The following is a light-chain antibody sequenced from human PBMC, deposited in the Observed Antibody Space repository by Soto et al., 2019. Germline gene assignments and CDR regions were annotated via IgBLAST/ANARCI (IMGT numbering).Light chain of an antibody. Sequence: DIVLTQSPATLSLSPGERAILSCRASQNVSTYLAWYQQKPGQGPRLLIYNASTRATGIPARFSGRGSGTDFTLTISSLEREDFAVYYCHQRRNLLTFGGGTKVEIK. J-gene: IGKJ4*01. CDR3: HQRRNLLT. CDR2: NAS. V-gene: IGKV3-11*01. CDR1: QNVSTY.